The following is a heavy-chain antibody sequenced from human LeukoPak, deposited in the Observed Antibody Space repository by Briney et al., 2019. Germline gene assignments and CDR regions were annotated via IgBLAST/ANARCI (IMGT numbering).Heavy chain of an antibody. CDR2: ISVSGGST. CDR3: AKDPRGQNSDWYRRGGNY. Sequence: GGSLRLSCAASGFIFSNSAMSWVRQASGRGLEWVSSISVSGGSTYYADSVRGRFTISRDISKNTLYLQMNTLRADDTAVYYCAKDPRGQNSDWYRRGGNYWGQGTLVTVSS. V-gene: IGHV3-23*01. CDR1: GFIFSNSA. J-gene: IGHJ4*02. D-gene: IGHD6-19*01.